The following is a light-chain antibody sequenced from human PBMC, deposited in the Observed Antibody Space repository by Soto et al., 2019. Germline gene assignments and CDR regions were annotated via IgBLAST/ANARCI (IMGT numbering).Light chain of an antibody. V-gene: IGLV2-14*03. J-gene: IGLJ2*01. CDR1: SSDIGAYNF. CDR2: DVN. Sequence: HSVLTQPASVSGSPGQSITISCTGTSSDIGAYNFVSWYQQHPGKAPKLMLYDVNIRPSGVSNRFSGSKSGNTASLTISGLQAEDEADYYCTSWTTSTTMIFGGGTKVTVL. CDR3: TSWTTSTTMI.